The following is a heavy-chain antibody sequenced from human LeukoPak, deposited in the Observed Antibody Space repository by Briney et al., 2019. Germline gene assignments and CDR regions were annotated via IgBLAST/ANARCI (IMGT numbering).Heavy chain of an antibody. V-gene: IGHV3-9*01. J-gene: IGHJ4*02. CDR2: ISWNSGSI. D-gene: IGHD3-22*01. CDR1: GFIFDDYA. CDR3: AKDRVSSTYYYDSSGSPLDY. Sequence: GGSLRLSCAVSGFIFDDYAMHWVRQAPGKGLEWVSGISWNSGSIGYADSVKGRFTISRDNAKNSLYLQMNSLRAEDTALYYCAKDRVSSTYYYDSSGSPLDYWGQGTLVTVSS.